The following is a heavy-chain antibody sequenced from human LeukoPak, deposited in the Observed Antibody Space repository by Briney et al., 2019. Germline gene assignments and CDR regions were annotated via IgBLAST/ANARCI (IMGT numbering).Heavy chain of an antibody. CDR3: EIVSSGATTVDY. CDR2: TYHSGST. D-gene: IGHD1-26*01. CDR1: GGSISSGGYS. V-gene: IGHV4-30-2*01. Sequence: SETLSLTCAVSGGSISSGGYSWSWIRQPPGKGLEWFGYTYHSGSTYYNPSLKSRVTISVDKSKNQFSLKLSSVTAADTAVYYCEIVSSGATTVDYWGQGTLVTVSS. J-gene: IGHJ4*02.